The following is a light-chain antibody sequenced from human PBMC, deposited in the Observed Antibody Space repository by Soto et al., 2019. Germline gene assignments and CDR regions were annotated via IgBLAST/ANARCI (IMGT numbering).Light chain of an antibody. CDR3: CSHAGGSSWV. Sequence: QSALTQPRSVSGSPGQSVTISCTGTSGDVGAYDRVSWYQHHPTKAPKLIIYDVTNRPSGVPYRFSGSKSGSTASLTISGLRAEDEADYYCCSHAGGSSWVFGGGTKVTVL. CDR1: SGDVGAYDR. V-gene: IGLV2-11*01. CDR2: DVT. J-gene: IGLJ3*02.